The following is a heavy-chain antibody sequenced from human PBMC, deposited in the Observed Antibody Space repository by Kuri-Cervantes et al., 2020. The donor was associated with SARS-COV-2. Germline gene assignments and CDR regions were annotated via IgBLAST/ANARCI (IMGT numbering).Heavy chain of an antibody. CDR1: GFTFSSYE. Sequence: GGSLRLSCAASGFTFSSYEMNWVRQAPGKGLEGVSYISSSGSTIYYADSVKGRFTISRDNAKNSLYLQMNSLRAEDTAVYYCAREHSSSLFFYYYYYMDVWGKGTTVTVSS. J-gene: IGHJ6*03. V-gene: IGHV3-48*03. CDR2: ISSSGSTI. CDR3: AREHSSSLFFYYYYYMDV. D-gene: IGHD6-13*01.